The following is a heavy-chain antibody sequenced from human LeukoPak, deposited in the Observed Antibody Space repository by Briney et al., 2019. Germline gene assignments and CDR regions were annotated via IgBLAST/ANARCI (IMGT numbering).Heavy chain of an antibody. D-gene: IGHD2-15*01. CDR2: IYYSGST. V-gene: IGHV4-59*11. CDR3: ARVLVSALRYCSGGACPFDL. Sequence: KPSQSLSLTCTVSGRFLRSHYWSWIRQPPGNGLEWIGYIYYSGSTNYNPSLKSRVTISVDPSKNQFSLRLSSVTAADTAVYYCARVLVSALRYCSGGACPFDLWGRGTLVTVSS. J-gene: IGHJ2*01. CDR1: GRFLRSHY.